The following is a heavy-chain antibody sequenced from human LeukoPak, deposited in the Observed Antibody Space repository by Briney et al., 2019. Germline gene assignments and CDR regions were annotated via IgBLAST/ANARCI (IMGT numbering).Heavy chain of an antibody. D-gene: IGHD5-12*01. CDR3: ARGYLTEGGATARRVHYMDV. CDR2: IYYSGST. V-gene: IGHV4-59*01. CDR1: GGSISSYY. Sequence: PSETLSLTCTVSGGSISSYYWSWIRQPPGKGLEWIGYIYYSGSTNYNPSLKSRVTISVDTSKNQFSLKLSSVTAADTAVYYCARGYLTEGGATARRVHYMDVWGKGTMVTVSS. J-gene: IGHJ6*03.